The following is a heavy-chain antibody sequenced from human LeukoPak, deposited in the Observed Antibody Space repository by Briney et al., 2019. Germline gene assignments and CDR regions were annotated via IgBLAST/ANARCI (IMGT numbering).Heavy chain of an antibody. D-gene: IGHD3-9*01. CDR2: INPNSGGT. J-gene: IGHJ3*02. CDR1: GYTFTGYY. CDR3: AASVLRYFDWSQDAFDI. Sequence: ASVRVSCKGSGYTFTGYYMHWVRQAPGQGLEWMGWINPNSGGTNYAQKFQGRVTMTRDTSISTAYMELSRLRSDDTAVYYCAASVLRYFDWSQDAFDIWGQGTMVTVSS. V-gene: IGHV1-2*02.